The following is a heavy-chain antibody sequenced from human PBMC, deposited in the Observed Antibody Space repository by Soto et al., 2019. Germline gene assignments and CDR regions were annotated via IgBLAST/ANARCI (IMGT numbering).Heavy chain of an antibody. Sequence: QVQLLQSGAEVKKPGASVKVSCKASGYTFTSYGVTWVRQAPGQGLEWMGWISAYNGNTNYAQKFQGRVTMTTATSTTMAYMELMSLRSDDTAIYYCSRGYCSSTSCYDYNDYVSGADYWGQGTLVTVSS. CDR1: GYTFTSYG. D-gene: IGHD2-2*01. V-gene: IGHV1-18*04. CDR3: SRGYCSSTSCYDYNDYVSGADY. CDR2: ISAYNGNT. J-gene: IGHJ4*02.